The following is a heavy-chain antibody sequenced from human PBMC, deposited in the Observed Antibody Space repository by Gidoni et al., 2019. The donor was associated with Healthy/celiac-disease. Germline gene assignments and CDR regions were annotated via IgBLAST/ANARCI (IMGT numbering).Heavy chain of an antibody. CDR2: IYYSGST. D-gene: IGHD1-26*01. V-gene: IGHV4-39*01. CDR1: GGSISSSSSY. J-gene: IGHJ2*01. Sequence: QLQLQESGPGLVKPSETLSLTCTVSGGSISSSSSYWGWIRPPPGKGLEWIGSIYYSGSTYYNPSLKSRVTISVETSKNQFSLKLSSVTAADTAVYYCARQSGTGKYWYFDLWGRGTLVTVSS. CDR3: ARQSGTGKYWYFDL.